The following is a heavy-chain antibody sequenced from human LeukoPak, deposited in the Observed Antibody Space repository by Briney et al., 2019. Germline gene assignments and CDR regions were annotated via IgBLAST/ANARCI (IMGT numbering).Heavy chain of an antibody. V-gene: IGHV1-2*02. Sequence: GASVKVSCKASGYTFTGYYMHWVRQAPGQGLEWMGWINPNSGGTNYAQKFQGRVTMTRDTSISTAYMELSRLRSDDTAVYYCASGGRGLIRYDQQLGDYWGQGTLVTVSS. CDR1: GYTFTGYY. J-gene: IGHJ4*02. CDR3: ASGGRGLIRYDQQLGDY. D-gene: IGHD6-13*01. CDR2: INPNSGGT.